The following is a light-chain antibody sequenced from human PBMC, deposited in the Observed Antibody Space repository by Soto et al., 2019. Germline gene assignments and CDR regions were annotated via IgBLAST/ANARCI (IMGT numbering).Light chain of an antibody. J-gene: IGKJ1*01. Sequence: EIVMTQSPATVSVSPGDRATLSCRASRTVHTNVAWYQHKPGQPPRLLIYGSSFRATGVPARFSGSGFGAEFTLTISSLQSEDFAVYYCQQYNNWPLTFGQGTKVEV. CDR1: RTVHTN. CDR2: GSS. V-gene: IGKV3-15*01. CDR3: QQYNNWPLT.